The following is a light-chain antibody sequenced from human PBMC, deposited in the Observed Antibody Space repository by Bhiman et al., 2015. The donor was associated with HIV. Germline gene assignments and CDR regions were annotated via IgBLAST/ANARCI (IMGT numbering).Light chain of an antibody. CDR1: SSDVGSYDY. V-gene: IGLV2-8*01. CDR3: SSYAGSTKGYV. J-gene: IGLJ1*01. Sequence: QSALIQPPSVSGSPGQSVTISCTGTSSDVGSYDYVSWYQQHPGKAPKLMIYEVSKRPSGVPDRFSGSKSGNTASLTVSGLQAEDEADYYCSSYAGSTKGYVFGTGTKVTVL. CDR2: EVS.